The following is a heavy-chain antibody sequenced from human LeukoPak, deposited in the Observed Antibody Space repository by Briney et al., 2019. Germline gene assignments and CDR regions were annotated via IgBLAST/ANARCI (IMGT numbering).Heavy chain of an antibody. V-gene: IGHV3-53*01. Sequence: GSLRLSCAASGFPVSSDYMSWVRQAPGKGLEWVSVIYSDGTTSYADSVKGRFTFSRDKSKNTLYLQMNSLRAEDTAVYYCARMLGGGYTGLFDCWGQGTLVTVSS. CDR2: IYSDGTT. CDR1: GFPVSSDY. D-gene: IGHD3-10*02. J-gene: IGHJ4*02. CDR3: ARMLGGGYTGLFDC.